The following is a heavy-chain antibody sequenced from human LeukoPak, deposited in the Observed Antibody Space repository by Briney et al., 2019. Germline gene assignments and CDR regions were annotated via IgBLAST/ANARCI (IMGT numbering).Heavy chain of an antibody. CDR1: GYTFTSYG. Sequence: ASVKVSCKASGYTFTSYGISWVRQAPGQGLEWMGWISAYNGNTNYAQKLQGRVTMTTDTSTSTAYMELRSLRSDDTAVYYCARGGYCSSTSCEGYYYYYYYMDVWGKGTTVTVSS. J-gene: IGHJ6*03. CDR2: ISAYNGNT. CDR3: ARGGYCSSTSCEGYYYYYYYMDV. D-gene: IGHD2-2*01. V-gene: IGHV1-18*01.